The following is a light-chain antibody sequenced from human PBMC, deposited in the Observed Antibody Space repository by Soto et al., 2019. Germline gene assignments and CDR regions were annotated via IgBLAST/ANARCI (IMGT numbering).Light chain of an antibody. V-gene: IGKV3-20*01. CDR3: QQYGSSVYT. CDR1: QSVSSSY. J-gene: IGKJ2*01. Sequence: DIVLTQSPGTLSLSPWERATLSCRASQSVSSSYLAWYQQKPGQAPRLLIYESSTRATGIPDRFRGSGSGTDFTLTIIRLDPEDFAVHYCQQYGSSVYTFGQGTKLEIK. CDR2: ESS.